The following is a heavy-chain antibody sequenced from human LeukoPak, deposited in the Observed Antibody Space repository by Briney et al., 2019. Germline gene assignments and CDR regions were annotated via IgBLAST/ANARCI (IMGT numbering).Heavy chain of an antibody. CDR3: ARVRITMIVPEYFDF. J-gene: IGHJ4*02. CDR2: IYYSGST. CDR1: GGSISSYY. Sequence: PSETLSLTCTVSGGSISSYYWSWIRQPPGKGLEWIGYIYYSGSTNYNPSLKSRVTISVDTSKNHFSLKLNSVTAADTAVYYCARVRITMIVPEYFDFWGQGTLVTVSS. D-gene: IGHD3-22*01. V-gene: IGHV4-59*12.